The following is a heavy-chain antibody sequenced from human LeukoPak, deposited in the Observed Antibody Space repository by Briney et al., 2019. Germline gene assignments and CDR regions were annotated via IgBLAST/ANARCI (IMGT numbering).Heavy chain of an antibody. Sequence: GGSLRLSCSSSGYTFSSYWMSWVRQAQEKGLEWVANIRQDGSEKHYADSVKGRFTISRDNAKNSLYLQMSSLRAEDSAVYYCARDYNYTTRDCIFNHWGQGTLVTVSS. CDR2: IRQDGSEK. CDR3: ARDYNYTTRDCIFNH. V-gene: IGHV3-7*01. CDR1: GYTFSSYW. J-gene: IGHJ4*02. D-gene: IGHD5-24*01.